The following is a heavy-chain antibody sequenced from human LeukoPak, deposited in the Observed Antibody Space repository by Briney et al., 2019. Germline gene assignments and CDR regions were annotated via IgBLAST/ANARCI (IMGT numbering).Heavy chain of an antibody. V-gene: IGHV1-69*05. CDR1: GGTFSSYA. J-gene: IGHJ6*03. CDR3: ASGFLEWSIRLHYYYYYMDV. D-gene: IGHD3-3*01. Sequence: ASVKVSCKASGGTFSSYAISWVRQAPGQGLEWMGGIIPIFGTANYAQKFQGRVTITTDESTSTAYMELSSLRSEDTAVYYCASGFLEWSIRLHYYYYYMDVWGKGTTVTVSS. CDR2: IIPIFGTA.